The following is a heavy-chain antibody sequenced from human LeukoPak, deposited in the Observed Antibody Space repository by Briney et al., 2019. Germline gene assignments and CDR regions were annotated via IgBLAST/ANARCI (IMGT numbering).Heavy chain of an antibody. CDR1: GFIFSNYG. CDR3: AKDGFDP. J-gene: IGHJ5*02. Sequence: GGSLRLSCAASGFIFSNYGMNWVRQAPGKGLEWVAAISASGSATSYADSVRGRFTISRDNSKSTTYLQMNSLRAEDTAVFYCAKDGFDPWGQGTLVTISS. CDR2: ISASGSAT. V-gene: IGHV3-23*01.